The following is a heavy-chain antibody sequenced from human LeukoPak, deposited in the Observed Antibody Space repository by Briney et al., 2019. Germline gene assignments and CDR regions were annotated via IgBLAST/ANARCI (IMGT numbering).Heavy chain of an antibody. CDR1: GGSISSYY. D-gene: IGHD2-2*01. Sequence: TSSETLSLTCTVSGGSISSYYWSWIRQPAGKGLEWIGRIYTSGSTNYNPSLKSRVTMSVDTSKNQLSLKLSSVTAADTAVYYCARGVVVPAAIGFDPWGQGTLVTVSS. CDR2: IYTSGST. V-gene: IGHV4-4*07. J-gene: IGHJ5*02. CDR3: ARGVVVPAAIGFDP.